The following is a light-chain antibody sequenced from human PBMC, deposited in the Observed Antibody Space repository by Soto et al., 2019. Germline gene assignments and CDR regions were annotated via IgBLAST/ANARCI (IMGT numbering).Light chain of an antibody. CDR2: DAS. V-gene: IGKV3-20*01. J-gene: IGKJ1*01. Sequence: ETVMTQSPATLSVSLGERATLSCRASQSFSSTYLAWYQQKPGQAPRLLIYDASSRATGIPDRFSGSGSGTDFTLTISRLEPEDFAVYYCQHYGSSRTFGQGTKVDIK. CDR3: QHYGSSRT. CDR1: QSFSSTY.